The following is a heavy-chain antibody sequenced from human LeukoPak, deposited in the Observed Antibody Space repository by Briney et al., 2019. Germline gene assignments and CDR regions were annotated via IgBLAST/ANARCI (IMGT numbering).Heavy chain of an antibody. V-gene: IGHV3-30-3*01. J-gene: IGHJ4*02. Sequence: GGSLRLSCAASGFTFSSYAMHWVRQAPGKGLEWVAVISYDGSNKYYADSVKGRFTISRDNSKNTLYLQMNSLRAEDTAVYYCARGPRYSGYDFGYWGQGTLVTVSS. CDR3: ARGPRYSGYDFGY. CDR1: GFTFSSYA. CDR2: ISYDGSNK. D-gene: IGHD5-12*01.